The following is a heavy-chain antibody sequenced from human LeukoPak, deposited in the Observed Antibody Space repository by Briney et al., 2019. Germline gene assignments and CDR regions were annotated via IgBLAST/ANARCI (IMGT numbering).Heavy chain of an antibody. CDR2: FSGSGGST. D-gene: IGHD3-9*01. Sequence: GGSLRLSCAASGFTFSSYSMNWVRQAPGKGLEWVSAFSGSGGSTYYADSVKGRFTISRDISKNTLYLQMNSLRVEDTAIYYCAKGRGILTGYGTMYYFDYWGQGTLVTVSS. J-gene: IGHJ4*02. CDR3: AKGRGILTGYGTMYYFDY. CDR1: GFTFSSYS. V-gene: IGHV3-23*01.